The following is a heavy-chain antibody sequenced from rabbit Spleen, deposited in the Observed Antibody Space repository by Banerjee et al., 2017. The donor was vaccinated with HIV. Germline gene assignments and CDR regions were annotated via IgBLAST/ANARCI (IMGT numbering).Heavy chain of an antibody. J-gene: IGHJ6*01. CDR1: GLDVSSSYW. CDR2: IDVSGSGYT. Sequence: QSLQESGGDLVKPGASLTLTCTASGLDVSSSYWICWVRQAPGKGLEWIACIDVSGSGYTHWASWAKGRFTVSKTSSTTVTLQMTSLTAADTATYFCARDSGTSFSSYGMDLWGPGTLVTVS. V-gene: IGHV1S40*01. CDR3: ARDSGTSFSSYGMDL. D-gene: IGHD8-1*01.